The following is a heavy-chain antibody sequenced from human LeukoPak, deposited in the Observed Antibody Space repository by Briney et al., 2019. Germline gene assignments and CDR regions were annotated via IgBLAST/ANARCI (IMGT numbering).Heavy chain of an antibody. CDR3: ARDPYGGNWFDY. J-gene: IGHJ4*02. V-gene: IGHV3-66*01. Sequence: PGGSLRLSCAASGFTVSSNYMSRVRQAPGKGLEWVSVIYSGGSTDYADSVKGRFTISRDNSKNTLYLQMNSLRAEDTAVYYCARDPYGGNWFDYWGQGTLVTVSS. D-gene: IGHD4-23*01. CDR2: IYSGGST. CDR1: GFTVSSNY.